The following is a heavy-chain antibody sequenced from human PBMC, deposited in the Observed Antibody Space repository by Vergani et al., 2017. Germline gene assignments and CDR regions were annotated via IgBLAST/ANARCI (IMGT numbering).Heavy chain of an antibody. CDR3: ARKEPATYYEFWSGSTTFDY. Sequence: QVQLQESGPGLVKPSETLSLTCAVSGYSISSGYYWGWIRQPPGKGLEWIGSIYHSGSTYYNPSLKSRVTISVATSKNQFSLKLSSVTAADTAVYYCARKEPATYYEFWSGSTTFDYWGQGTLVTVSS. J-gene: IGHJ4*02. CDR2: IYHSGST. V-gene: IGHV4-38-2*01. CDR1: GYSISSGYY. D-gene: IGHD3-3*01.